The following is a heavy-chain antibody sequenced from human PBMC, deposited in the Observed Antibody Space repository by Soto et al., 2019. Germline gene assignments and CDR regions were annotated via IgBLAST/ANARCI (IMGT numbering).Heavy chain of an antibody. Sequence: QVQQQQWGARLLKPSETLSLTCAEYGRSMSGYNWSWLRRSPVRGLEWIGEIGPTGDTXYGPSFXXXXXXXXXXXXXXXXXXLTQVTAADTATYLCARNGVGFGFDIWGLGTMVSVSS. CDR1: GRSMSGYN. CDR2: IGPTGDT. V-gene: IGHV4-34*02. D-gene: IGHD5-12*01. J-gene: IGHJ3*02. CDR3: ARNGVGFGFDI.